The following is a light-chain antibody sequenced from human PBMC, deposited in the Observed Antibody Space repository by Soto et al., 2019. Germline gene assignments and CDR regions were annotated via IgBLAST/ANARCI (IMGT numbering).Light chain of an antibody. V-gene: IGKV3-11*01. J-gene: IGKJ4*01. CDR1: QSVSSN. CDR2: DAS. Sequence: EIVLTQSPATLSLSPGERATLSCRASQSVSSNLAWYQHKPGRAPRLLIYDASNRATGIPARFSGSGSGTDFTLTITSLEPVDFAVYYCQQRSNWPPHFGGGTKVEIK. CDR3: QQRSNWPPH.